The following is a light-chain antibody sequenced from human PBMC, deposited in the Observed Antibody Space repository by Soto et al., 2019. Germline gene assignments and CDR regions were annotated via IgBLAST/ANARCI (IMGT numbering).Light chain of an antibody. CDR2: EVS. V-gene: IGLV2-14*01. CDR3: SSYTAARIVV. CDR1: SSDVGGYNY. Sequence: QSALTQPASVSGSPGQSITISCTGTSSDVGGYNYVSWYQQHPGKAPKLIISEVSNRPSGVSNRFSGSKSGNTASLTISGLQAEDEADYYCSSYTAARIVVFGGGTKLTVL. J-gene: IGLJ2*01.